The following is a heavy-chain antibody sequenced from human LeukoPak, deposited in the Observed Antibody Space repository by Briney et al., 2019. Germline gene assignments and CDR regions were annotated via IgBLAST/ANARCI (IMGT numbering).Heavy chain of an antibody. CDR3: ASMVGDGDYVFWFDP. J-gene: IGHJ5*02. CDR2: IYTSGST. CDR1: GYSISSAYY. D-gene: IGHD4-17*01. V-gene: IGHV4-4*07. Sequence: SETLSLTCSVSGYSISSAYYWGWIRQPAGKGLEWIGRIYTSGSTNYNPSLKSRVTMSVDTSKNQFSLKLSSVTAADTAVYYCASMVGDGDYVFWFDPWGQGTLVTVSS.